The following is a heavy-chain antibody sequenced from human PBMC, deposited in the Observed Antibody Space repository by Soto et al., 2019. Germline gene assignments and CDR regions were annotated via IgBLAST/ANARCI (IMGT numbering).Heavy chain of an antibody. CDR2: LNPSGST. V-gene: IGHV4-4*07. J-gene: IGHJ6*02. CDR3: ARGSLPVADLVPTTSYGMDV. Sequence: QVQLQESGPGLVRPSETLSLTCAVSGGSVTTHDWIWIRQSVGKGLEWIGRLNPSGSTDYHPSLQSRVRMAVDTSRNQFYLKLTAVSAADTAVYYCARGSLPVADLVPTTSYGMDVWGQGTTVTVSS. CDR1: GGSVTTHD. D-gene: IGHD1-1*01.